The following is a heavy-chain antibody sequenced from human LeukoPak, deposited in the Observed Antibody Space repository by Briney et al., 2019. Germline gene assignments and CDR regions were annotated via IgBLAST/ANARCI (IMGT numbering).Heavy chain of an antibody. J-gene: IGHJ4*02. Sequence: ASVKVSCKASGYTFTSYAMNWVRQAPGQGLEWMGWINTNTGNPTYAQGFTGRFVFSLDTSVSTAYLQISSLKAEDTAGYYCARLRLFAGCSSMGDWGQGTLVTVSS. CDR1: GYTFTSYA. CDR2: INTNTGNP. D-gene: IGHD5-18*01. V-gene: IGHV7-4-1*02. CDR3: ARLRLFAGCSSMGD.